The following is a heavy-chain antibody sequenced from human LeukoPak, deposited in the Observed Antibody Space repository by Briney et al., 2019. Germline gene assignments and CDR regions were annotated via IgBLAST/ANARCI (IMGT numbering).Heavy chain of an antibody. J-gene: IGHJ5*02. D-gene: IGHD6-19*01. CDR2: IYPGDSDT. CDR3: VRTSGWYSSWFDP. Sequence: KPGESLKISCKGSGYTFTRYWIGWVRQMPGKGLEWMAIIYPGDSDTRYSPSFQGQVTISVDKSISTAYMQWSSLKAPDTAIYYCVRTSGWYSSWFDPWGQGTLVTVSS. CDR1: GYTFTRYW. V-gene: IGHV5-51*01.